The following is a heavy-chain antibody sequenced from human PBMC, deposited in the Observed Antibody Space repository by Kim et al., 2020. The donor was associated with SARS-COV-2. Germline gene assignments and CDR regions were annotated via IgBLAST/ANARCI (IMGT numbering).Heavy chain of an antibody. D-gene: IGHD6-19*01. J-gene: IGHJ3*02. CDR3: ARDRTKVAGDAFDI. CDR2: INHSGST. Sequence: SETLSLTCAVYGGSFSGYYWSWIRQPPGKGLEWIGEINHSGSTNYNPSLKSRVTISVDTSKNQFSLKLSSVTAADTAVYYCARDRTKVAGDAFDIWGQGTMVTVSS. V-gene: IGHV4-34*01. CDR1: GGSFSGYY.